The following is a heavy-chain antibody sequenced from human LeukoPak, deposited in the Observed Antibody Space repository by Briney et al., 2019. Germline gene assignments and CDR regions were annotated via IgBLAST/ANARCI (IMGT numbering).Heavy chain of an antibody. CDR1: GYTFTSYD. CDR2: MNPNSGNT. Sequence: GASVKVSCKASGYTFTSYDINWVRQATGQGHEWKGWMNPNSGNTGYAQKFQGRGTMTRNPSISTAYMELSSLRSEDTAVYYCARAPPMRGYSGYDSYYWGQGTLVTVSS. CDR3: ARAPPMRGYSGYDSYY. J-gene: IGHJ4*02. V-gene: IGHV1-8*01. D-gene: IGHD5-12*01.